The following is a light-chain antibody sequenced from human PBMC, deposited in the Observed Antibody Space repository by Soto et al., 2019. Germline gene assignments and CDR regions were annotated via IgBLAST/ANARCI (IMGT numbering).Light chain of an antibody. Sequence: AIQMTQSPSSLSASVGDRVTITCRASQGIRNDLGWYQQKPGKAPKLLIYAASSLQSGVPSRFSGSGSGTDFTLTISRLQPEDFATYYSLQDYNYPLTVGQGTKVEIK. CDR1: QGIRND. V-gene: IGKV1-6*01. CDR2: AAS. CDR3: LQDYNYPLT. J-gene: IGKJ1*01.